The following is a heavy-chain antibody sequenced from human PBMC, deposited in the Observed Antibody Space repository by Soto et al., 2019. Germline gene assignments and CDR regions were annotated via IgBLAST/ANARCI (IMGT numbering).Heavy chain of an antibody. CDR1: GFTFRSYV. D-gene: IGHD3-16*01. CDR3: ARWGKTGGLDV. V-gene: IGHV3-33*05. Sequence: QVQLVESGGGVVQPGTSLRLSCVGSGFTFRSYVIHWVRQAPGKGLEWVALTSYDGSNKDYGDSVKGRFTISRDNSRNTLDLQMDSLRREDTALYYCARWGKTGGLDVWGQGTLVSVSS. CDR2: TSYDGSNK. J-gene: IGHJ1*01.